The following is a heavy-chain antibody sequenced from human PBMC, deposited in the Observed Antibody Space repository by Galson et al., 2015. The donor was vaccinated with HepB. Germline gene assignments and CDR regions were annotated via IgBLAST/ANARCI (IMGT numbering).Heavy chain of an antibody. CDR1: GDSVSSHSAT. J-gene: IGHJ6*02. Sequence: CAISGDSVSSHSATWNRIRQSPSGGLEWLGRTYYRSKWYNDYAVSVKSRIIINPDTSKSQFSLQLNSVTPEDTAVYYCARGALTTVTAWGAYYFYGLDVWGQGTTVTVSS. D-gene: IGHD4-17*01. V-gene: IGHV6-1*01. CDR3: ARGALTTVTAWGAYYFYGLDV. CDR2: TYYRSKWYN.